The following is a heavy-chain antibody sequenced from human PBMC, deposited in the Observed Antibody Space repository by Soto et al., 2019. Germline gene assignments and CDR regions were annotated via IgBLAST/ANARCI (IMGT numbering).Heavy chain of an antibody. V-gene: IGHV3-64*01. J-gene: IGHJ4*02. D-gene: IGHD5-12*01. CDR3: ARGSNGYHFDY. CDR1: GFTFSSYA. CDR2: IVSNGGST. Sequence: EVQLVESGGDLVPPGGSLRLSCAASGFTFSSYAMHWVRQAPGKGLEYVSAIVSNGGSTSYANSVKGRFTISRDNSKNTLYLQMGSLRAEDMAVYFCARGSNGYHFDYWGQGTLVTVSS.